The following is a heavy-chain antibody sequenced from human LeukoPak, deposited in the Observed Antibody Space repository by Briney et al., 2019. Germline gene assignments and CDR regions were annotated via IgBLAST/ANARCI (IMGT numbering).Heavy chain of an antibody. D-gene: IGHD2-2*01. CDR2: IYYSGST. J-gene: IGHJ4*02. V-gene: IGHV4-39*01. CDR3: ARQLGYCSSTSSYADKVDY. Sequence: SETLSLTCTVSGGSISSSSYYWGWIRQPPGKGREWIGSIYYSGSTYYNPSLKSRVTISVDSSKNQFSLKLSSVTAADTAVYYCARQLGYCSSTSSYADKVDYWGQGTLVTVSS. CDR1: GGSISSSSYY.